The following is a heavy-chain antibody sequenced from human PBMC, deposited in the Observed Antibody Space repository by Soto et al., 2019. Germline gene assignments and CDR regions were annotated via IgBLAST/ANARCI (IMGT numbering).Heavy chain of an antibody. CDR3: ARDHRNFDY. V-gene: IGHV3-7*03. Sequence: GGSLKLCCAASGLTFSIYWMSWVRQAPGKGLEWVANIKQDGSEKYYVDSVKGRFTISRDNAKNSLYLQMNSLRAEDTAVYYCARDHRNFDYWGQGTLVTVSS. J-gene: IGHJ4*02. CDR2: IKQDGSEK. CDR1: GLTFSIYW.